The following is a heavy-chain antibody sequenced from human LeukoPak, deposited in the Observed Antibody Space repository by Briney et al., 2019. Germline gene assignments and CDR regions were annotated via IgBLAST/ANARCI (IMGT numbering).Heavy chain of an antibody. D-gene: IGHD1-26*01. CDR2: MNPNSGNT. CDR3: ARGPYSGSYSYYYYYGMDV. CDR1: GYTFTSYD. V-gene: IGHV1-8*01. J-gene: IGHJ6*02. Sequence: ASVKVSCKASGYTFTSYDINWVRQAPGQGLEWMGWMNPNSGNTGYAQKFQGRVTMTRNTSISTAYMELSSLRSEDTAVYYCARGPYSGSYSYYYYYGMDVWGQGTTVTVSS.